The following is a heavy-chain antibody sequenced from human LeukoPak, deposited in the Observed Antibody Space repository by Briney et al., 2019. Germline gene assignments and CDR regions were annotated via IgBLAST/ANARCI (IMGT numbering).Heavy chain of an antibody. J-gene: IGHJ4*02. CDR1: GFRFSIYA. CDR3: AKDRTRQAY. V-gene: IGHV3-23*01. CDR2: ISRSGDST. Sequence: GGSLRLSCAASGFRFSIYAMSWVRQAPGRGLEWVSGISRSGDSTYYAGSVKGRFTISRDNSKNTLYLQMNSLRAEDTAVYYCAKDRTRQAYWGQGTLVTVSS. D-gene: IGHD3-3*01.